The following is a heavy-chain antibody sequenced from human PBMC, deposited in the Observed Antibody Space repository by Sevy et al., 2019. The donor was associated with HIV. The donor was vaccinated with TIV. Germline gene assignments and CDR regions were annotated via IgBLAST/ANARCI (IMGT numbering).Heavy chain of an antibody. J-gene: IGHJ4*02. CDR2: INHSGST. Sequence: SETLSLTCAVYGGSFSGYYWNWIRQPPGKGLEWIGEINHSGSTNYNPSLKSRVTISVDTSKNQFSLKLSSVTAADTAVYYCARGLYYAGGDYWGQGTLVTVSS. CDR3: ARGLYYAGGDY. V-gene: IGHV4-34*01. CDR1: GGSFSGYY. D-gene: IGHD2-2*01.